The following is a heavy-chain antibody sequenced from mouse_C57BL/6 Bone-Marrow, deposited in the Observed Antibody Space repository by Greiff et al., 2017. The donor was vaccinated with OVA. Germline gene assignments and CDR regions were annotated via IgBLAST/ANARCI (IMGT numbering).Heavy chain of an antibody. V-gene: IGHV1-81*01. CDR1: GYTFTSYG. CDR2: IYPRSGNT. CDR3: AREEAYAIRRDWYFDV. Sequence: VQLQESGAELARPGASVKLSCKASGYTFTSYGISWVKQRTGQGLEWIGEIYPRSGNTYYTEKFKGKATLTADKSSSTAYMELRSLTSEDSAVYFCAREEAYAIRRDWYFDVWGTGTTVTVSS. J-gene: IGHJ1*03. D-gene: IGHD6-5*01.